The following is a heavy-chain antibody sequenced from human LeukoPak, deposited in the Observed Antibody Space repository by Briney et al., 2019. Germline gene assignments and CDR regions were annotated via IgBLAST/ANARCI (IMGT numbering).Heavy chain of an antibody. CDR3: AHRGVVREKYFLH. CDR2: IYWNDNK. CDR1: GFSLSRNTVG. Sequence: SGPTLVNPTQTLTLTCTFSGFSLSRNTVGVGWIRQPPGRALGWLASIYWNDNKRYRPSLRDRVTITKDTSKNQVVLTMTNMEPVDTATYYCAHRGVVREKYFLHWGQGTLVTVS. V-gene: IGHV2-5*01. D-gene: IGHD3-10*01. J-gene: IGHJ1*01.